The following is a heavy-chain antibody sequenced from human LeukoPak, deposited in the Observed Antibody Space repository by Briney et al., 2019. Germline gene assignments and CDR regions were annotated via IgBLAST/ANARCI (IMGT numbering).Heavy chain of an antibody. CDR1: GFTFSSYW. Sequence: PGGSLRLSCAASGFTFSSYWMSWVRQAPGKGLEWVANIKQDGSEKYYVDSVKGRFTISRDNAKNSLYLQMNSLRAEDTAVYYCARYYDFWSGYLAGYFDYWGQGTLVTVSS. J-gene: IGHJ4*02. D-gene: IGHD3-3*01. CDR3: ARYYDFWSGYLAGYFDY. CDR2: IKQDGSEK. V-gene: IGHV3-7*01.